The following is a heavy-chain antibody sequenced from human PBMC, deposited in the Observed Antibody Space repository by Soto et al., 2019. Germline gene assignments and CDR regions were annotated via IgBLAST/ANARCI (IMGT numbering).Heavy chain of an antibody. V-gene: IGHV4-59*08. Sequence: QVQLQESGPGLVKPSETLSLKCTVSDGSISPNYWTWIREPPGKGLEWIGYIYYAGTTTYNPSLKSRVSISVDTSKNEVSLKPTPVTAPDTAVYYCARLGAYYQALDSWGQGILVTVSS. D-gene: IGHD3-22*01. CDR2: IYYAGTT. CDR1: DGSISPNY. J-gene: IGHJ4*02. CDR3: ARLGAYYQALDS.